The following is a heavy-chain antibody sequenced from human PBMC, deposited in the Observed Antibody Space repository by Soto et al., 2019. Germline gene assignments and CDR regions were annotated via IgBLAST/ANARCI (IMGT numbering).Heavy chain of an antibody. J-gene: IGHJ4*02. CDR2: IYNSRAT. D-gene: IGHD4-4*01. Sequence: SETLSLTCTVSSGSVSSGSYYWSWIRQPPGKGLEWVGYIYNSRATSYNPSLKSRVSISVDTSKNQFSLKLSSVTAADTAVYYCARLHEALDFWGQGTLVTVSS. CDR1: SGSVSSGSYY. CDR3: ARLHEALDF. V-gene: IGHV4-61*01.